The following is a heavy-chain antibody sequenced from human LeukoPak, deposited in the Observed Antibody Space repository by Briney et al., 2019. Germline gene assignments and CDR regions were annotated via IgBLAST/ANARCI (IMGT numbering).Heavy chain of an antibody. J-gene: IGHJ4*02. CDR3: AKSTTLGSVNY. Sequence: GGSLRLSCAASGFSFSSSAMSWVRQAPGKGLEWVSVISGSGGNTKYADSVKGRFTISRDNSKNTLYLQMNSLRAEDTAVYYCAKSTTLGSVNYWGQGTLVTVSS. CDR1: GFSFSSSA. CDR2: ISGSGGNT. D-gene: IGHD7-27*01. V-gene: IGHV3-23*01.